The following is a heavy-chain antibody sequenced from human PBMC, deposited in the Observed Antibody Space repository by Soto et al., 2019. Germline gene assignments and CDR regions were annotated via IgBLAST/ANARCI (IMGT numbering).Heavy chain of an antibody. CDR3: AKVQLDDYIWGSYRRYYFDY. CDR2: VSGSGGST. V-gene: IGHV3-23*01. J-gene: IGHJ4*02. Sequence: GGSLRLSCAASGFTFSSYAMSWVRQAPGKGLEWVSAVSGSGGSTYYADSVKGRFTISRDNSKNTLYLQMNSLRAEDTAVYYCAKVQLDDYIWGSYRRYYFDYWGQGTLVTVSS. D-gene: IGHD3-16*02. CDR1: GFTFSSYA.